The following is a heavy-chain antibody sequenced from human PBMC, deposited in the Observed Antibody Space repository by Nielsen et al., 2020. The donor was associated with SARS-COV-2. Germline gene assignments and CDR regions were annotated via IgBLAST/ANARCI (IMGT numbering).Heavy chain of an antibody. CDR3: ARRDEDWFDP. CDR1: GGSISSGGYY. J-gene: IGHJ5*02. V-gene: IGHV4-31*03. CDR2: IYYSGST. Sequence: LRLSCTVSGGSISSGGYYWSWIRQHPGKGLEWIGYIYYSGSTYYSPSLKSRVTISVDTSKNQFSLKLSSVTAADTAVYYCARRDEDWFDPWGQGTLVTVSS.